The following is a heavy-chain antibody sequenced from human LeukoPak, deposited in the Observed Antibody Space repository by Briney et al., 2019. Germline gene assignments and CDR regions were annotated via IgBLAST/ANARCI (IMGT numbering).Heavy chain of an antibody. CDR2: ISSSGSTI. CDR1: GFTFSDYY. CDR3: ARDCMVVAAAAPYYMDV. V-gene: IGHV3-11*04. D-gene: IGHD2-2*01. J-gene: IGHJ6*03. Sequence: GGSLRLSCAASGFTFSDYYMSWIRQAPGEGLEWVSYISSSGSTIYYADSVKGRFTISRDNAKNSLYLQMNSLRAEDTAVYYCARDCMVVAAAAPYYMDVWGKGTTVTVSS.